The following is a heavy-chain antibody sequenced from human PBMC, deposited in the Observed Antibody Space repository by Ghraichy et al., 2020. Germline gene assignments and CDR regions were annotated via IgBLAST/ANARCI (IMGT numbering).Heavy chain of an antibody. Sequence: GGSLRLSCAASGFTFSSYAMHWVRQAPGKGLEWVAVISYDGSNKYYADSVKGRFTISRDNSKNTLYLQMNSLRAEDTAVYYCARAQWFGEFLLDYWGQGTLVTVSS. D-gene: IGHD3-10*01. V-gene: IGHV3-30-3*01. CDR2: ISYDGSNK. CDR1: GFTFSSYA. CDR3: ARAQWFGEFLLDY. J-gene: IGHJ4*02.